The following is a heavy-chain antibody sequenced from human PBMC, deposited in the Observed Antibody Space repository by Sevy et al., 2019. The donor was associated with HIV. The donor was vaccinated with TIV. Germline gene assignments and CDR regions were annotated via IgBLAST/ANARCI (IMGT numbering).Heavy chain of an antibody. CDR3: ARDLSPQAWGLAAPLWFDP. D-gene: IGHD6-13*01. V-gene: IGHV3-7*01. J-gene: IGHJ5*02. CDR1: GFTFSSYW. Sequence: GGFLRLSCAASGFTFSSYWMSWVRQAPGKGLEWVANIKQDGSEKYYVDSVKGRFTISRDNAKNSLYLQMNSLRAEDTAVYYCARDLSPQAWGLAAPLWFDPWGQGTLVTVSS. CDR2: IKQDGSEK.